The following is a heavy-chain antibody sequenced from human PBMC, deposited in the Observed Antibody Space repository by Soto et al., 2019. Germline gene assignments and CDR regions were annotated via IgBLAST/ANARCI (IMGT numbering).Heavy chain of an antibody. CDR2: IRSKANSYAT. CDR1: GFTFSGSA. V-gene: IGHV3-73*01. CDR3: TSYCSGGSCYGVDY. D-gene: IGHD2-15*01. J-gene: IGHJ4*02. Sequence: PGGSLRLSCAASGFTFSGSAMHWVRQASGKGLEWVGRIRSKANSYATAYAASVKGRFTISRDDSKNTAYLQMNSLKTEDTAVYYCTSYCSGGSCYGVDYWGQGTLVTVSS.